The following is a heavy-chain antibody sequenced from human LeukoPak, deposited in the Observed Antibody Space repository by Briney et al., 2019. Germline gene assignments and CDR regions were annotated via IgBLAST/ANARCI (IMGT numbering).Heavy chain of an antibody. V-gene: IGHV1-69*13. D-gene: IGHD5-18*01. J-gene: IGHJ4*02. CDR1: GGTFSSHA. Sequence: ASVKVSCKASGGTFSSHAISWVRQAPGQGLEWMGGIIPIFGTANYAQKFQGRVTITADESTSTAYMELSSLRSEDTAVYYCAVDVDTAMVYYFDYWGQGTLVTVSS. CDR3: AVDVDTAMVYYFDY. CDR2: IIPIFGTA.